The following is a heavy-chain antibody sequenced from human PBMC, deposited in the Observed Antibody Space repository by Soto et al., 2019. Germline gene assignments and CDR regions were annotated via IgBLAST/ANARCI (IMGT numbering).Heavy chain of an antibody. CDR3: ARGCGGGSCYSDWDY. V-gene: IGHV3-53*01. CDR2: LYTGGTI. J-gene: IGHJ4*02. D-gene: IGHD2-15*01. CDR1: GFSVSRKY. Sequence: EVQLVESGGGLVPPGGSLRLSCAASGFSVSRKYMSWVRQTPDKGLEWVSVLYTGGTIFYTDSVRGRFTISRDSSENTLYLQMNSLRAEDTAIYYCARGCGGGSCYSDWDYWGQGTLVTVST.